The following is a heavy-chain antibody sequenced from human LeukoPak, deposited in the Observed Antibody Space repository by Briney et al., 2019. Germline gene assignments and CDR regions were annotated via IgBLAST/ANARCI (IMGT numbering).Heavy chain of an antibody. Sequence: GGPLRLSCVASGFAVGSNYMSWVRQAPGKGLEWVSLIYSGGAIRYADSVKGRFTISRDSSKNTLFLQMNDLTVEDTARYYCARRPGNWGQGILVTVSS. CDR3: ARRPGN. CDR1: GFAVGSNY. J-gene: IGHJ4*02. V-gene: IGHV3-53*01. D-gene: IGHD1-14*01. CDR2: IYSGGAI.